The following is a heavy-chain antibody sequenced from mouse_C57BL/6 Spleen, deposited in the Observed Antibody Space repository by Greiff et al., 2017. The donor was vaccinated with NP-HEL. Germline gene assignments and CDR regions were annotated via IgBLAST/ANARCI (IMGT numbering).Heavy chain of an antibody. CDR1: GYTFTSYW. CDR3: ARTYGKVWYFDV. V-gene: IGHV1-69*01. J-gene: IGHJ1*03. CDR2: IDPSDSYT. Sequence: VQLQQPGAELVMPGASVKLSCKASGYTFTSYWMHWVKQRPGQGLEWIGEIDPSDSYTNYNQKFKGKSTLTVDKSSSTAYMQLSSLTSEDSAVYYCARTYGKVWYFDVWGTGTTVTVSS. D-gene: IGHD2-1*01.